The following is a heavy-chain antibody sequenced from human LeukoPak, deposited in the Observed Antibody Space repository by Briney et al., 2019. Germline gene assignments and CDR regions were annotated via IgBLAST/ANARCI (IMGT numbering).Heavy chain of an antibody. Sequence: GGSLRLSCAASGFTFSSYAMHWVRQAPGKGLEWVAVISYDGSNKYYADPVKGRFTISRDNSKNTMYLQMNSLRAEDTAVYYCARDPVVVAAGGSFDYWGQGTLVTVSS. CDR1: GFTFSSYA. CDR3: ARDPVVVAAGGSFDY. D-gene: IGHD2-15*01. CDR2: ISYDGSNK. J-gene: IGHJ4*02. V-gene: IGHV3-30*04.